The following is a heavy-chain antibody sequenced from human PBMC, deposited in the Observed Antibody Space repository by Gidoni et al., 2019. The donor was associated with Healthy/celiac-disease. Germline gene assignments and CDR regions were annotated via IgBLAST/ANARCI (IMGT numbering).Heavy chain of an antibody. CDR3: ARDEGSSGWYGGGYAFDI. Sequence: EVQLVESGGGLVQPGGSLRLSCAASGFTVSSNYMSWVRQAPGKGLEWVSVIYSGGRKYDADSVKGRCTISRDNAKNTMYLQMNSLRAEDTAVYYCARDEGSSGWYGGGYAFDIWGQGTMVTVSS. CDR1: GFTVSSNY. V-gene: IGHV3-66*01. CDR2: IYSGGRK. D-gene: IGHD6-19*01. J-gene: IGHJ3*02.